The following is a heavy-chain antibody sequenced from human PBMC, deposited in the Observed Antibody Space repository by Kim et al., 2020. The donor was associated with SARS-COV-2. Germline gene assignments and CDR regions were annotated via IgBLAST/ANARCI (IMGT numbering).Heavy chain of an antibody. J-gene: IGHJ4*02. Sequence: GGSLRLSCAASGVTFSSDVMNWVLQSPGHGRDLRARGSFWGLIIYQSDSVNGRSPISSDNTKNMPNLQMNSLRAEDTAVYYCARDQSAGYSSSWNDYWGQGPLVTVSS. D-gene: IGHD6-13*01. CDR1: GVTFSSDV. CDR3: ARDQSAGYSSSWNDY. CDR2: GSFWGLII. V-gene: IGHV3-30*12.